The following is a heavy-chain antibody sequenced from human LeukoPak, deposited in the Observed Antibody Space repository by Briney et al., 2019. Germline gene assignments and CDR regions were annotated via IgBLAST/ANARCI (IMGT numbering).Heavy chain of an antibody. V-gene: IGHV1-18*01. CDR3: AREGDAIFGVVKPVDY. CDR1: GYTFTSYG. J-gene: IGHJ4*02. CDR2: ISAYNGNT. D-gene: IGHD3-3*01. Sequence: ASVKVSCKASGYTFTSYGISWVRQAPGQGLEWVGWISAYNGNTNYAQKLQGRVTMTTDTSTSTAYMELRSLRSDDTAVYYCAREGDAIFGVVKPVDYWGQGTLVTVSS.